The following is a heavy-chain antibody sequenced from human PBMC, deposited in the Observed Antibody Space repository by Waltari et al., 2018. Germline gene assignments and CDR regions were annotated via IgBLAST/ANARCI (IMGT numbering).Heavy chain of an antibody. CDR2: INDRGLT. V-gene: IGHV4-34*02. Sequence: QVQLQQWGAGLLKPWETLSLGCAVHGGPYLSATYWNWVRQVPGKGLEWIGEINDRGLTNYNPSLKSRVTMSVDTSRNQFSLTLTSVTAADTALYYCARSAAIVVRGRYFQYWGQGTLVTVSS. CDR1: GGPYLSATY. CDR3: ARSAAIVVRGRYFQY. J-gene: IGHJ1*01. D-gene: IGHD3-10*01.